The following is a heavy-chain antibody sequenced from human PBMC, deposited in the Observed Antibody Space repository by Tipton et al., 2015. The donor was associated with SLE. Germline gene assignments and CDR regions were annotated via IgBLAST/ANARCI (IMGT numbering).Heavy chain of an antibody. D-gene: IGHD2-21*01. CDR1: GYSFSSIG. J-gene: IGHJ4*02. CDR3: ARYCGGGVCRGDY. CDR2: INGDGSRR. Sequence: PGASVKVSCKVSGYSFSSIGIAWVRQAPGKGLVWISRINGDGSRRNYAGSVEGRLIISRDNAKNTLYLQMNSLRAEDTAVYYCARYCGGGVCRGDYWGQGTLVTVSS. V-gene: IGHV3-74*01.